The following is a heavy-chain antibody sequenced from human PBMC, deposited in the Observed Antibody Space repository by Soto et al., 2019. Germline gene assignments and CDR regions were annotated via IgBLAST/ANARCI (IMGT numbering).Heavy chain of an antibody. CDR2: FTLSGTT. V-gene: IGHV4-4*07. D-gene: IGHD2-8*02. Sequence: SETLSLTCTVSGASITGSSYWSWIRQPAGKGLEWIGRFTLSGTTSYNPSLRSRVTMSADVSKNQFSLRLTSVTAADTALYYCARGMTPPGAPAWYYFDSWGQGTLVTVSS. J-gene: IGHJ4*02. CDR1: GASITGSSY. CDR3: ARGMTPPGAPAWYYFDS.